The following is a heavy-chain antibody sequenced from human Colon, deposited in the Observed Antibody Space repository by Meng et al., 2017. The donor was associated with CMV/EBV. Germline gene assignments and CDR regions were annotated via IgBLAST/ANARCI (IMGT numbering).Heavy chain of an antibody. CDR2: ITGSGRKV. V-gene: IGHV3-11*01. D-gene: IGHD3-10*01. CDR3: ARLFDDRPGWFDP. J-gene: IGHJ5*02. Sequence: SCAASGFSFSDSYMSWVRQAPGKGLEWPSSITGSGRKVFYGDSMNGRITISRDNANNSLYLDMNSLTAEDTAVYYCARLFDDRPGWFDPWGQGTLVTVSS. CDR1: GFSFSDSY.